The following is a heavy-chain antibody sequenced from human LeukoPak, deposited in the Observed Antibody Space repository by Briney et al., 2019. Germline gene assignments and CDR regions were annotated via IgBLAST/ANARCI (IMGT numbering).Heavy chain of an antibody. V-gene: IGHV3-74*01. CDR3: AREAFNYGDHYFDY. Sequence: GGSLRLSCAASGFXLSSYWIHWVRQAPGKGLVWVSRMNSDGSSTTYADSVKGRFTISRDNAKNALYLQMSSLRAEDTAVYHCAREAFNYGDHYFDYWGQGTLVTVSS. D-gene: IGHD4-17*01. CDR2: MNSDGSST. CDR1: GFXLSSYW. J-gene: IGHJ4*02.